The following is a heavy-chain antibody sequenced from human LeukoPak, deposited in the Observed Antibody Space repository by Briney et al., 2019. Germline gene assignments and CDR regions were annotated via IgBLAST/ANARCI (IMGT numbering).Heavy chain of an antibody. V-gene: IGHV3-21*01. Sequence: PGGSLRLSCAASGFTFSSYSMNWVRQAPGKGLEWVSSISSSSYIYYADSVKGRFTISRDNAKNSLYLQMNSLRAEDTAVYYCARTGYSYGYPFDCWGQGTLVTVSS. CDR3: ARTGYSYGYPFDC. J-gene: IGHJ4*02. D-gene: IGHD5-18*01. CDR2: ISSSSYI. CDR1: GFTFSSYS.